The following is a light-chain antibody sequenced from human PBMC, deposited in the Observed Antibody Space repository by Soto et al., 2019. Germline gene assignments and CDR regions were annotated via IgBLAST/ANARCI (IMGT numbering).Light chain of an antibody. V-gene: IGKV3-20*01. CDR3: QQYGSSPLT. Sequence: EIVLTQSPGTLSLSPGERATLPCRASQSVTNNYLAWYQQKPGQAPRLLIDGASRRATAIPDRFSGSGSGTDFTLTISRLEPEDFAVFYCQQYGSSPLTLGQGTRMETK. J-gene: IGKJ5*01. CDR1: QSVTNNY. CDR2: GAS.